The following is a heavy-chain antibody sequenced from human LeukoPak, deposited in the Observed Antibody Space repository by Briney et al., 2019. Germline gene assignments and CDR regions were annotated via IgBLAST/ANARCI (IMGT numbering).Heavy chain of an antibody. D-gene: IGHD2-21*01. CDR1: GYTFINYW. V-gene: IGHV5-51*01. CDR3: ARLGGYCSGGDCYSESYFQY. CDR2: IYPGDSDT. Sequence: GESLKISCKTSGYTFINYWIGWVRQTPGKGLEWMGIIYPGDSDTKYSPTFEGQVTISADKPNGVAYVQWSSLKASDTAIYYCARLGGYCSGGDCYSESYFQYWGQGTLVTVSS. J-gene: IGHJ1*01.